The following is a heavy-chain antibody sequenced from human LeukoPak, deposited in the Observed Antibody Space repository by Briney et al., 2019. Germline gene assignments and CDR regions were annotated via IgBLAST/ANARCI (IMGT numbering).Heavy chain of an antibody. D-gene: IGHD3-22*01. J-gene: IGHJ1*01. CDR1: GFSFSDAW. Sequence: GGSLRLSCAASGFSFSDAWMNWVRQAPGKGLEWVGRIMPKTNGGTTDYAAPVKGRFTVSRDDSSYTVYLQMNSLKIEDTAVYYCTTDFYDSSGLRYWGQGTLVAVSS. CDR2: IMPKTNGGTT. CDR3: TTDFYDSSGLRY. V-gene: IGHV3-15*07.